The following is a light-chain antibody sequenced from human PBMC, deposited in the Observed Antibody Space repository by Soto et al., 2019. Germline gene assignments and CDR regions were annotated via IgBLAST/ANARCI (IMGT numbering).Light chain of an antibody. J-gene: IGLJ1*01. Sequence: QSERTQPPSVSAAPGQKVTISCSGSSSNIGNNYVSWYQQLPGTAPKLLIYENNKRPSGIPYRFSGSKSGTSATLGITGLQTGYEVEYYCGGWDSSWSAYVFGNGSKGTFL. V-gene: IGLV1-51*02. CDR2: ENN. CDR3: GGWDSSWSAYV. CDR1: SSNIGNNY.